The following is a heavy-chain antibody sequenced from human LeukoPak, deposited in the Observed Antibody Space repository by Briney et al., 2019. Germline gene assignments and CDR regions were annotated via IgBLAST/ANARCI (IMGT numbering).Heavy chain of an antibody. CDR1: GFTFSSYA. D-gene: IGHD5-18*01. CDR2: ISYDGSNK. V-gene: IGHV3-30-3*01. CDR3: ARDRGCTYGENYFDY. Sequence: PGGSLRLSCAASGFTFSSYAMHWVRQAPGKGLEWVALISYDGSNKYYADSVKGRFTISRDNSKNTLYLQMNSLRAEDTAVYYCARDRGCTYGENYFDYWGQGTLVTVSS. J-gene: IGHJ4*02.